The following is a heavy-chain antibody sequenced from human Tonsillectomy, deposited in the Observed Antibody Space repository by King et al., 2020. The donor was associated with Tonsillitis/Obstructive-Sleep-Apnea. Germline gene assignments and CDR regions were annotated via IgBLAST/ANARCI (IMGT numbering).Heavy chain of an antibody. D-gene: IGHD3-10*01. Sequence: QLVQSGGGVVQPARSLRLSCAASGFTFSSYAMHWVRQAPGKGLEWVAAISYDGSITYYADSVKGRFTISRDNSKDTLYLQINSLRAEDTAVYYCARSRDYDSGSYYFDYWGQGTLVTVSS. CDR1: GFTFSSYA. J-gene: IGHJ4*02. CDR3: ARSRDYDSGSYYFDY. CDR2: ISYDGSIT. V-gene: IGHV3-30*04.